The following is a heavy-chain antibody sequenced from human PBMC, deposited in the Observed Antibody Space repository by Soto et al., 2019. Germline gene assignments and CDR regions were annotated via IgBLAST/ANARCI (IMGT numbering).Heavy chain of an antibody. CDR2: ISSSSSTI. CDR3: ARERFDYCSGGSCYSDAFDS. Sequence: GGSLRLSCAASGFTFSSYSMNWVRQAPGKGLEWVSYISSSSSTIYYADSVKGRFTISRDNAKNSLYRQMNSLRDEDTAVYYCARERFDYCSGGSCYSDAFDSWGQGTRVTVS. CDR1: GFTFSSYS. V-gene: IGHV3-48*02. D-gene: IGHD2-15*01. J-gene: IGHJ3*02.